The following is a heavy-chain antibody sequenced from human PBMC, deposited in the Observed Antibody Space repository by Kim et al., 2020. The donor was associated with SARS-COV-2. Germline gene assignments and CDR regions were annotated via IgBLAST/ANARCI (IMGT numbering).Heavy chain of an antibody. CDR1: GFIFRSYW. Sequence: GWSLRLSCAASGFIFRSYWMTWVRQAPGKGLEWVANIKQDGSDKYYVDSVKGRFTISRDNAKNSVYLQMNSLRAEDTAVYYCGRDSERSSSWPDLFDFWGQGTLVTVSS. CDR3: GRDSERSSSWPDLFDF. CDR2: IKQDGSDK. V-gene: IGHV3-7*01. J-gene: IGHJ4*02. D-gene: IGHD6-13*01.